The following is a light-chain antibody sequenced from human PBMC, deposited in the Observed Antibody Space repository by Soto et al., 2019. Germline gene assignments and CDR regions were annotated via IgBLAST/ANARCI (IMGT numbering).Light chain of an antibody. CDR2: SAF. V-gene: IGKV3-15*01. J-gene: IGKJ4*01. CDR3: QQYNNWPLS. CDR1: QTVNNN. Sequence: EIVMTQSPATLSVSPGERATLSCRASQTVNNNLAWYQQKVGQAPRLLIYSAFNRATGIPARFSGSGSGTEFTLTISLLQSEDFAVYYCQQYNNWPLSFGGGTKVEIK.